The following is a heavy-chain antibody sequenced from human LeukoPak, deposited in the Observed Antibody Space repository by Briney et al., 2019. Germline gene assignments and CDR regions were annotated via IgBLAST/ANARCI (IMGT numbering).Heavy chain of an antibody. CDR1: GFTFSSSA. CDR3: ATGKLDASGFDFMIPF. CDR2: FSRDGINT. D-gene: IGHD5-12*01. J-gene: IGHJ4*02. Sequence: GGSLRLSRAASGFTFSSSAMHWVRQAPGKGLEWLAVFSRDGINTYYTDSVKGRFTISRDNSKNIFYLQMNSLRIEDTAIYYCATGKLDASGFDFMIPFWGQGTLVSVSS. V-gene: IGHV3-30*10.